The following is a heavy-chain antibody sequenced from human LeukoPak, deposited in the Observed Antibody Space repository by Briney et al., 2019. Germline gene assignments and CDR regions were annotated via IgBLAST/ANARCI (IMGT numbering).Heavy chain of an antibody. CDR2: ITRSRSYI. CDR3: PSGGSAGNYPLDY. CDR1: GFAFSSYD. Sequence: GGSLTLSCTASGFAFSSYDMNWVRQAPGKGLEWVSSITRSRSYIYYADSERRRLTISRDNDKNSLFLQVNSLSAEDAALYYFPSGGSAGNYPLDYWGQRTLVTVSS. V-gene: IGHV3-21*01. D-gene: IGHD1-7*01. J-gene: IGHJ4*02.